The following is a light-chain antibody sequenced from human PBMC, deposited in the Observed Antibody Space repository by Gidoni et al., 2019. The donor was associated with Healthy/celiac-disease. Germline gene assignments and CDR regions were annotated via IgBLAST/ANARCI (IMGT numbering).Light chain of an antibody. Sequence: DLQMTQSPSPLSASVGDRVTITCRASQSISSYLNWYQQKPGKAPKLLIYAASSLQSGVPTRFSGSGSGTDFTLTISSLQPEDFATYYCQQSYSTPRTFGQXTKVEIK. J-gene: IGKJ1*01. CDR1: QSISSY. CDR3: QQSYSTPRT. V-gene: IGKV1-39*01. CDR2: AAS.